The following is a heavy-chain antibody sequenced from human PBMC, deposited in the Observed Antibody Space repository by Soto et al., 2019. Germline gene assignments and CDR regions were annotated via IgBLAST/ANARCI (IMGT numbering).Heavy chain of an antibody. J-gene: IGHJ5*02. CDR3: ARAQIVVVVAGSNWFDP. CDR2: IYHSGST. CDR1: GGSISSSNW. Sequence: SETLSLTCAVSGGSISSSNWWSWVRQPQGKGLEWIGEIYHSGSTNYNPSLKSRVTISVDKSKNQFSLKLSSVTAADTAVYYCARAQIVVVVAGSNWFDPWGQGTLVTVSS. V-gene: IGHV4-4*02. D-gene: IGHD2-15*01.